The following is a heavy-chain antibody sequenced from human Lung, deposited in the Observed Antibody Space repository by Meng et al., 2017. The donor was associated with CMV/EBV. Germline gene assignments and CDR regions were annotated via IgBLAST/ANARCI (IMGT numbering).Heavy chain of an antibody. J-gene: IGHJ4*02. V-gene: IGHV1-2*02. CDR2: INPNSGET. D-gene: IGHD6-19*01. CDR1: GYAFTGHY. CDR3: ARFAESASGWYYFYY. Sequence: ASVKVSCKASGYAFTGHYIHWVRQAPGQGLEWMGWINPNSGETNYAHKFQGRVTLTRDTSISTAYMGLTSLVSDDTAVYYCARFAESASGWYYFYYWGQGTLVTVSS.